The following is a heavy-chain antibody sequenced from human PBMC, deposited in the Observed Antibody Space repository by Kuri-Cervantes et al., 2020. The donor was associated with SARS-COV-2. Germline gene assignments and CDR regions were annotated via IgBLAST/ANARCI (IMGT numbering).Heavy chain of an antibody. CDR2: ISSSGSTI. J-gene: IGHJ4*02. V-gene: IGHV3-11*04. Sequence: GGSLRLSCAASGFTFSDYYMSWIRQAPGKGLEWVSYISSSGSTIYYADSVKGRFTISRDNAKNTLYLQMNSLRAEDTAVYYCAKDLPGSSAADVYWGQGTLVTVSS. D-gene: IGHD6-13*01. CDR3: AKDLPGSSAADVY. CDR1: GFTFSDYY.